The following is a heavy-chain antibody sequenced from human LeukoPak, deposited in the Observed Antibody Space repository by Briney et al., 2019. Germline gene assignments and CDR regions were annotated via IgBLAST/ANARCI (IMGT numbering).Heavy chain of an antibody. CDR3: AREGSTLGSYGSGSHYNFDY. D-gene: IGHD3-10*01. Sequence: GGSLRLSCAVSGFSVSGYWMTWVRQAPGKGLEWVANIKQDGSEKNYVDSVEGRSTISRDNARNSLYLQMNSLRAEDTAVYYCAREGSTLGSYGSGSHYNFDYWGQGTLVTVSA. J-gene: IGHJ4*02. V-gene: IGHV3-7*01. CDR2: IKQDGSEK. CDR1: GFSVSGYW.